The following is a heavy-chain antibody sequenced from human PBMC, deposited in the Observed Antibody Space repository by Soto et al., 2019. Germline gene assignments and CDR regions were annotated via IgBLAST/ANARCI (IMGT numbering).Heavy chain of an antibody. CDR3: ARPSSSSRIFDY. CDR1: GFTFSDYY. D-gene: IGHD6-6*01. V-gene: IGHV3-11*01. CDR2: ISSSGSTI. Sequence: LRLSCAASGFTFSDYYMSWIRQAPGKGLEWVSYISSSGSTIYYADSVKGRFTISRDNAKNSLYLQMNSLRAEDTAVYYCARPSSSSRIFDYWGQGTLVTVSS. J-gene: IGHJ4*02.